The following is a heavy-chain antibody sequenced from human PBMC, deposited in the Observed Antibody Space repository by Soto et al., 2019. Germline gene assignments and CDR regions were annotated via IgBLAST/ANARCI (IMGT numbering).Heavy chain of an antibody. D-gene: IGHD1-26*01. V-gene: IGHV3-30-3*01. CDR3: ARAGFKEEHSYYYYYGMDV. Sequence: QVQLVESGGGVVQPGRSLRHSCAASGFTFSSYAMHWVRQAPGKGLEWVAVISYDGSNKYYADSVKDRFTISRDNSKNTLYLQMNSLRAEDTAVYYCARAGFKEEHSYYYYYGMDVWGQGTTVTVSS. CDR1: GFTFSSYA. J-gene: IGHJ6*02. CDR2: ISYDGSNK.